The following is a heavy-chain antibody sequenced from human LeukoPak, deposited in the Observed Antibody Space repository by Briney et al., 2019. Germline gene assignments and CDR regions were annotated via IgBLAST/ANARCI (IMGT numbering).Heavy chain of an antibody. CDR1: GFTFSSYW. D-gene: IGHD2-15*01. V-gene: IGHV3-74*01. J-gene: IGHJ4*02. CDR2: LNGDGSST. CDR3: ARGDCSGGSCYFAY. Sequence: PGGSLRLSCAASGFTFSSYWMHWVRRAPGKGLVWVSRLNGDGSSTSYAGSVKGRFTISRDNAKNTLYLQMNSLRAEDTAVYYCARGDCSGGSCYFAYWGQGTLVTVSS.